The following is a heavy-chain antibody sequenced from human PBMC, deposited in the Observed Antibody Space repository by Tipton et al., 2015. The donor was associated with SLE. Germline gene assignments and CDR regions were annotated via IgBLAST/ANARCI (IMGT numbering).Heavy chain of an antibody. CDR2: IYTDGSRT. D-gene: IGHD3-22*01. J-gene: IGHJ4*01. CDR1: GFTFSSYW. Sequence: SLRLSCAASGFTFSSYWMHWVRQAPGKGLVWVSRIYTDGSRTHYADSVRGRFTISRDNAKNTLYLQMNSLRAEDTAAYYCARGESSGYYVDYWGHGTRVTVSS. V-gene: IGHV3-74*01. CDR3: ARGESSGYYVDY.